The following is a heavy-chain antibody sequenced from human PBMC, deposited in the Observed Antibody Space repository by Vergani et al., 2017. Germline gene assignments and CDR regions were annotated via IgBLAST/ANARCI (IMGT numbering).Heavy chain of an antibody. Sequence: QVQLVQSGAEVKKPGASVKVSCKASGSTFSSYYMHWVGQAPGQGLEWMGIINPSGGSTNFGQKFQGRVTMTRDTSTSTVYMELSSLRSEDTAVYFCARSSSYGFDYWGQGTLVTVSS. D-gene: IGHD5-18*01. CDR1: GSTFSSYY. CDR2: INPSGGST. V-gene: IGHV1-46*03. J-gene: IGHJ4*02. CDR3: ARSSSYGFDY.